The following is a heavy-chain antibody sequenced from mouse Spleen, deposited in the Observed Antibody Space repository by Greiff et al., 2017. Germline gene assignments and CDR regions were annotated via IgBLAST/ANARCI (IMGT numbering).Heavy chain of an antibody. V-gene: IGHV5-6*01. D-gene: IGHD3-3*01. CDR1: GFTFSSYG. CDR2: ISSGGSYT. J-gene: IGHJ2*01. CDR3: ARRDWDY. Sequence: VQLKQSGGDLVKPGGSLKLSCAASGFTFSSYGMSWVRQTPDKRLEWVATISSGGSYTYYPDSVKGRFTISRDNAKNTLYLQMSSLKSEDTAMYYCARRDWDYWGQGTTLTVSS.